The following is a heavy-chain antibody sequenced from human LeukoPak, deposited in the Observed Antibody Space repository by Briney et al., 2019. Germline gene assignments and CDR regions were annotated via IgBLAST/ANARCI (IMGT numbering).Heavy chain of an antibody. Sequence: PSETLSLTCAVYGGSFSGYYWGWIRQPPGKGLEWIGTIYYSGNTYYNPSLKSRVTISVDTSKNQFSLKLSSVTAADTAVYYCARVGYSGYDFRGSFDYWGQGTLVTVSS. CDR2: IYYSGNT. D-gene: IGHD5-12*01. J-gene: IGHJ4*02. CDR1: GGSFSGYY. V-gene: IGHV4-34*01. CDR3: ARVGYSGYDFRGSFDY.